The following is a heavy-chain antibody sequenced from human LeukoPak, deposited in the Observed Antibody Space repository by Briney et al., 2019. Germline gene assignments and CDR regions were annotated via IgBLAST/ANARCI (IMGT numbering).Heavy chain of an antibody. CDR3: AREPAAIILGLNWFDP. CDR1: GGSMSSGDYS. D-gene: IGHD2-2*01. Sequence: PAQTLSLTCAVSGGSMSSGDYSWSWIRQPPGKGLEWIGEINHSGSTNYNPSLKSRVTISVDTSKNQFSLKLSSETAADTAVYYCAREPAAIILGLNWFDPWGQGTLVTVSS. V-gene: IGHV4-30-2*01. CDR2: INHSGST. J-gene: IGHJ5*02.